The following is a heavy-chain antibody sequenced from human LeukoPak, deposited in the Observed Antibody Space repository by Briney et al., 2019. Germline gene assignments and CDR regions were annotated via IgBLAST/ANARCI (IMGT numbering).Heavy chain of an antibody. D-gene: IGHD5-18*01. J-gene: IGHJ3*01. CDR3: ARRRGYSYGQAFDV. V-gene: IGHV5-51*01. CDR1: GSSFTSYW. CDR2: ISPGDSET. Sequence: GASLQISCKGSGSSFTSYWIGWVRQLPGKGLEWMGIISPGDSETRNSPTFQGQVTISADKSIGTAYLQWSSLKASDTAMYYCARRRGYSYGQAFDVWGQGTVVAVSS.